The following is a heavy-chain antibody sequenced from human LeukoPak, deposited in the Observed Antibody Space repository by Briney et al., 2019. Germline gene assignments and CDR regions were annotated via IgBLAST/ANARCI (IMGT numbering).Heavy chain of an antibody. D-gene: IGHD5-18*01. CDR2: IDYSGST. CDR1: GGALRNYY. CDR3: ARGGDTAMVTIDY. Sequence: PSDTLSLTCAVSGGALRNYYWSWIRQPPGKGLESIGDIDYSGSTNHHPSLKSRVTISVDPSKNQFSLKLSSVTAADTAVYYCARGGDTAMVTIDYWGQGTLVTGSS. V-gene: IGHV4-59*07. J-gene: IGHJ4*02.